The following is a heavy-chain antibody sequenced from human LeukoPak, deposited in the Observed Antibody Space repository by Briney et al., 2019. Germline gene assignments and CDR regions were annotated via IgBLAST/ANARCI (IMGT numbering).Heavy chain of an antibody. CDR2: IGTAGDT. V-gene: IGHV3-13*01. J-gene: IGHJ6*02. D-gene: IGHD3-9*01. CDR3: ARGRPLNGMDV. CDR1: GFTFSSYD. Sequence: GGSLRLSCAASGFTFSSYDMHWVRQATGRGLEWVSAIGTAGDTYYPDSVKGRFTISRENAKNSLYLQMNSLRAGDTAVYYCARGRPLNGMDVWGQGTTVTVSS.